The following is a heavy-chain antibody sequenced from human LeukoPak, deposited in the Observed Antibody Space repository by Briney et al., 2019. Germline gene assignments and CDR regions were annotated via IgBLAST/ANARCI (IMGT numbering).Heavy chain of an antibody. V-gene: IGHV1-18*01. Sequence: ASVKVSCKASGYTFMDYGVTWVRQAPGQGPEWVGWISTYNGKTNYAEKFQGRVTMTTDKSTSTAYMELGSLRSDDSAVYYRAXXXXXXXXXXXXXYDYYYMDVWGKGTTVTISS. CDR3: AXXXXXXXXXXXXXYDYYYMDV. CDR1: GYTFMDYG. J-gene: IGHJ6*03. CDR2: ISTYNGKT.